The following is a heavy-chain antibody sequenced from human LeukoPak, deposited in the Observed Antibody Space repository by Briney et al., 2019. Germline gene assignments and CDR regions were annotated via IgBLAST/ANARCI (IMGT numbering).Heavy chain of an antibody. CDR1: GGSISSYY. D-gene: IGHD6-19*01. J-gene: IGHJ3*02. V-gene: IGHV4-59*01. CDR3: ARVPEQWVVWEDAFDI. Sequence: AETLSLPCTVSGGSISSYYGSWIPQPPGKGLEWIGYIYYSGSTNYPPSLKSRVTISVDTSKKQFSLKLSSVTAADTAVYYCARVPEQWVVWEDAFDIWGQGTMVTVSS. CDR2: IYYSGST.